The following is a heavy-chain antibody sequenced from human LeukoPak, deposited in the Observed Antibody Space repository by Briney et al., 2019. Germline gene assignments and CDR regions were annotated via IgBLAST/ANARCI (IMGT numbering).Heavy chain of an antibody. J-gene: IGHJ3*01. CDR1: DASISSYF. V-gene: IGHV4-4*09. Sequence: SETLPLTCSVSDASISSYFWSWIRQPPGRGLEWIGHIYSSGSKYYNPSLKSRVTVSMEPSRNQFSLKLASVTAADTGMYYCAIAESVTAFDVWGQGTMVTVSS. CDR2: IYSSGSK. D-gene: IGHD2-8*01. CDR3: AIAESVTAFDV.